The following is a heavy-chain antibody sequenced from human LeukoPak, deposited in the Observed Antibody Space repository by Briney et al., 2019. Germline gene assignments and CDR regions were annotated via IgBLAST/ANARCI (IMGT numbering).Heavy chain of an antibody. CDR1: GYTFTSYA. CDR2: INPSGGST. D-gene: IGHD3-22*01. CDR3: AAEYFDSSGSHLADGLDY. Sequence: ASVKVSCKASGYTFTSYAMNWVRQAPGQGLEWMGIINPSGGSTSYAQKFQGRVTMTRDTSTSTVYMELSSLRSEDTAVYYCAAEYFDSSGSHLADGLDYWGQGTLVTVSS. V-gene: IGHV1-46*01. J-gene: IGHJ4*02.